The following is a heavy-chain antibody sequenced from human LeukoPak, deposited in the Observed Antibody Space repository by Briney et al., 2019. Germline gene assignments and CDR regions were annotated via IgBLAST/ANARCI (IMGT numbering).Heavy chain of an antibody. CDR2: IKQDGSEK. CDR3: ASGLYGDYAEYFQH. CDR1: GFTFSSYW. J-gene: IGHJ1*01. D-gene: IGHD4-17*01. Sequence: QTGGSLRLSCAASGFTFSSYWMSWVRQAPGKGLEWVANIKQDGSEKYYVDSVKGRFIISRDNAKNSLYLQMNSLRAEDTAVYYCASGLYGDYAEYFQHWGQGTLVTVSS. V-gene: IGHV3-7*01.